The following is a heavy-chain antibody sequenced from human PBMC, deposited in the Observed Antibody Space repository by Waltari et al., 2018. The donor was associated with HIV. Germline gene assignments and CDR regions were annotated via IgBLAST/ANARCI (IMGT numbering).Heavy chain of an antibody. Sequence: QVQLQESGPGLVKPLQTLSLTCSVSGGYMRSDNYYWNWVRQPAGKGLEWIGRVAASGRTKYNPSLKGRVTISMDTSKNQFSLRLTSMTAADTAVYYCVREGGGIVFIPWYFDHWGQGALVTVSS. CDR1: GGYMRSDNYY. CDR2: VAASGRT. J-gene: IGHJ4*02. V-gene: IGHV4-61*02. CDR3: VREGGGIVFIPWYFDH. D-gene: IGHD3-16*02.